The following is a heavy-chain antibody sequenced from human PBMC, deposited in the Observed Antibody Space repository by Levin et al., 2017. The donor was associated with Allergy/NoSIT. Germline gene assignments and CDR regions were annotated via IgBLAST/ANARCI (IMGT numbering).Heavy chain of an antibody. CDR3: SLQYFDS. Sequence: GESLKISCTASGFTFTDAWMNWVRQAPGRGLEWVGRIKTKAEGATTDYAAPLKGRFTISRDDSKNTLYLQMNSLETEDTAVYYCSLQYFDSWGQGTLVAVSS. D-gene: IGHD5-24*01. V-gene: IGHV3-15*07. CDR2: IKTKAEGATT. J-gene: IGHJ4*02. CDR1: GFTFTDAW.